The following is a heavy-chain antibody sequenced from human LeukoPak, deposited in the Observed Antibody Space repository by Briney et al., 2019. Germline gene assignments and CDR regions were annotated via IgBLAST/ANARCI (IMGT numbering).Heavy chain of an antibody. V-gene: IGHV4-59*01. CDR3: VRVQADGHSDI. CDR2: IYYRGSA. D-gene: IGHD5-24*01. J-gene: IGHJ3*02. CDR1: GGSISNYH. Sequence: SETLSLTCTVSGGSISNYHWSWIREPPGKGLGWIGYIYYRGSAKYNPSLESRVTISVDMSKNQFSLKLNSVTAADTAVYYCVRVQADGHSDIWGQGTMVTVSS.